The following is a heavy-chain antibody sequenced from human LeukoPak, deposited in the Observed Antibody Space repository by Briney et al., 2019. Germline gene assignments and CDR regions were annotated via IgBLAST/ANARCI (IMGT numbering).Heavy chain of an antibody. CDR1: RYTFTSYD. J-gene: IGHJ4*02. CDR2: MNPNSGNT. D-gene: IGHD6-13*01. CDR3: ARGSSWYEGY. Sequence: ASVKVSCKASRYTFTSYDINWVRQATGQGLEWMGWMNPNSGNTGYAQEFQGRVTMTRNTSISTAYMELSSLRSEDTAVYYCARGSSWYEGYWGQGTLVTVSS. V-gene: IGHV1-8*01.